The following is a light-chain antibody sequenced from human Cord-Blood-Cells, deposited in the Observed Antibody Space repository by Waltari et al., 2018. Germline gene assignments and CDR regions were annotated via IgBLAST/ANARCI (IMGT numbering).Light chain of an antibody. Sequence: DIVMTQYPDSLAVSLGERVTINCKSRQSVLYSSNNKNYLAWYQRKPGQPPKLLIYWASTRESGVPDRFSGGGSGTDFTLTSSSLQAEDVAVYYCQQYYSTPPWTFGQGTKVEIK. CDR1: QSVLYSSNNKNY. J-gene: IGKJ1*01. CDR2: WAS. CDR3: QQYYSTPPWT. V-gene: IGKV4-1*01.